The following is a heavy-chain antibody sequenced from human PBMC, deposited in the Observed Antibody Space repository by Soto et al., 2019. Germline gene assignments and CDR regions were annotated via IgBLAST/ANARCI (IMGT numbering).Heavy chain of an antibody. V-gene: IGHV3-23*01. CDR3: AKVSDSSAHTSYFDL. J-gene: IGHJ2*01. D-gene: IGHD3-22*01. CDR2: ISGSGGST. Sequence: EVQLLECGGGLVQPGGSLRLTCAASGFTLSSYAMSWVRQAPGKGLEWVSAISGSGGSTYYADSVKGRFTISRDNSKNTLYLQMNSLRAEDTAVYYCAKVSDSSAHTSYFDLWGRGTLVTVSS. CDR1: GFTLSSYA.